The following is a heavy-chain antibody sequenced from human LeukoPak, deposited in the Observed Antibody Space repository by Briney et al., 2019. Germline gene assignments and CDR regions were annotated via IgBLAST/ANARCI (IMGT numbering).Heavy chain of an antibody. J-gene: IGHJ3*02. CDR3: ARTTWEPDDAFDI. CDR2: INYSGTT. V-gene: IGHV4-34*01. Sequence: SETLSLTCAVYGGSFNSYCWSWIRQPPGKGLEWIGEINYSGTTYYNPSLKSQVTISVDTSKNQFSLRLTSVTAADTAVYYCARTTWEPDDAFDIWGRGTMVTVSS. CDR1: GGSFNSYC. D-gene: IGHD1-26*01.